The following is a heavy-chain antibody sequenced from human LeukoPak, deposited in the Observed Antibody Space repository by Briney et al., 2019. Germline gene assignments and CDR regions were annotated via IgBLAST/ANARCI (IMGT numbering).Heavy chain of an antibody. Sequence: SETLSLTCTVSGGSISSSSYYWGWIRQPPGKGLEWIGSIYYSGSTYYNPPLKSRVTISVDTSKNQFSLKLSSVTAADTAVYYCARRNYYDSSGYTFDYWGQGTLVTVSS. CDR3: ARRNYYDSSGYTFDY. V-gene: IGHV4-39*01. CDR2: IYYSGST. J-gene: IGHJ4*02. CDR1: GGSISSSSYY. D-gene: IGHD3-22*01.